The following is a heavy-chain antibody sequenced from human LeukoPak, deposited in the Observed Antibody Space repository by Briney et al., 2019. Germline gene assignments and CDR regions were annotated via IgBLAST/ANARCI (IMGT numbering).Heavy chain of an antibody. CDR3: GGGRRDCIIPSCYYYYYYHRDV. J-gene: IGHJ6*03. V-gene: IGHV1-69*05. CDR2: IIPSCGAA. D-gene: IGHD2-2*01. Sequence: ASVKVSCKASGGTFSSYSISWVRQAPGQGLEWMGGIIPSCGAANYAQDFQGRVTITTGESTSTTDIELGSLRSDDEAVYYCGGGRRDCIIPSCYYYYYYHRDVWVRPTTVT. CDR1: GGTFSSYS.